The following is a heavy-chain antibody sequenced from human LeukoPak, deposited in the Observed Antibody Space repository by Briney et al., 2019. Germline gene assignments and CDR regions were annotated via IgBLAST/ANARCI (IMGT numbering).Heavy chain of an antibody. D-gene: IGHD6-19*01. Sequence: SETLSLTCAVYGGSFRGYYWSWIRQPPGKGLEWIGEINHSGSTNHNPSLKSRVAISVDTSKNQSSLKLSSVTAADTAVYYCARGLGYSSGWYDSYYYYYMDVWGKGTTVTVSS. CDR1: GGSFRGYY. V-gene: IGHV4-34*01. J-gene: IGHJ6*03. CDR3: ARGLGYSSGWYDSYYYYYMDV. CDR2: INHSGST.